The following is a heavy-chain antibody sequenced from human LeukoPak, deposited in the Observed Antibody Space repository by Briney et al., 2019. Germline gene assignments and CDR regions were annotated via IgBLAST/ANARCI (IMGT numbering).Heavy chain of an antibody. CDR3: ATKGLGFLEWLSTDYYYGMDV. Sequence: ASVKVSCKASGYTFTSYYMHWVRQAPGQGLEWMGIINPSGGSTSYAQKFQGRVTMTRDTSTSTVYMELSSLRSEDTAVYYCATKGLGFLEWLSTDYYYGMDVWGQGTTVTVS. CDR2: INPSGGST. CDR1: GYTFTSYY. D-gene: IGHD3-3*01. J-gene: IGHJ6*02. V-gene: IGHV1-46*01.